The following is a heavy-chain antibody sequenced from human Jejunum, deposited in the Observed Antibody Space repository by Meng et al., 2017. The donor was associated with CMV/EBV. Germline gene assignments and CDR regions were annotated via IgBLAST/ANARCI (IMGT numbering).Heavy chain of an antibody. D-gene: IGHD2-2*02. V-gene: IGHV4-39*07. Sequence: SLSSSSYYWGWVRQPPGKGLEWIGSINYSGTTYYNPSLRSRVTISLDTSRKQFSLKLNSVTAADTAVYHCARGCYTTSCYRGSFDYWGQGTLVTVSS. CDR2: INYSGTT. CDR1: SLSSSSYY. J-gene: IGHJ4*02. CDR3: ARGCYTTSCYRGSFDY.